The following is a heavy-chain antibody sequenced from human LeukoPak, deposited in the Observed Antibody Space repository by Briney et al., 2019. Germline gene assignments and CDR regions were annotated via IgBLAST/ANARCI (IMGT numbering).Heavy chain of an antibody. V-gene: IGHV3-23*01. J-gene: IGHJ4*02. Sequence: PGGSLRLSCAASGFTFSSYAMSWVRQAPGKGLEWVSAISGSGGSTYYADSVKGRFTISRDNSKNTLYLQMNSLRAEDTAVYYCAKDGITYYDFWSGYSPLDYWGQGTLVTVSS. CDR3: AKDGITYYDFWSGYSPLDY. D-gene: IGHD3-3*01. CDR1: GFTFSSYA. CDR2: ISGSGGST.